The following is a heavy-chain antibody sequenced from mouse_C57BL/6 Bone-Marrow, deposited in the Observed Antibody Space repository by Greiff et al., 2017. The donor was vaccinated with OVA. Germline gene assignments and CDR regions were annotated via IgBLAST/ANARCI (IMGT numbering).Heavy chain of an antibody. CDR1: GYTFTSYG. Sequence: QVQLQQPGAELVKPGASVKLSCKASGYTFTSYGISWVKQRTGQGLEWIGEIYPSSGTPYYNETFKGKATLTADQSSSPAYMELSSLASEASAVYVSAREEEYGGGAYWGQGTLVTVS. D-gene: IGHD1-2*01. V-gene: IGHV1-81*01. J-gene: IGHJ3*01. CDR3: AREEEYGGGAY. CDR2: IYPSSGTP.